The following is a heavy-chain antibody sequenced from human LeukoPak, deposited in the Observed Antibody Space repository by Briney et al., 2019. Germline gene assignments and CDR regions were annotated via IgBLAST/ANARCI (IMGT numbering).Heavy chain of an antibody. CDR1: GLTVSSNY. J-gene: IGHJ6*02. CDR3: ARAGIAVAGTVYYYGMDV. Sequence: PGGSLRLSCAASGLTVSSNYMTWVRQAPGKGLEWVSIFYTGGSTYYADSVKGRFTISRDNSKNTLFLQMNSLRAEDTAVYYCARAGIAVAGTVYYYGMDVWGQGTTVTVSS. V-gene: IGHV3-53*05. D-gene: IGHD6-19*01. CDR2: FYTGGST.